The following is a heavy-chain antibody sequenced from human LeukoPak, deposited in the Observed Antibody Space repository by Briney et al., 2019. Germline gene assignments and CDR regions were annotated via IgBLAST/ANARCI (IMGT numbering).Heavy chain of an antibody. D-gene: IGHD3-10*01. CDR3: GRNLGSGSDH. V-gene: IGHV4-59*11. CDR1: GDPISGPY. Sequence: SETLSLTCNVSGDPISGPYWNWIRQSPGRGLEWIGYTHYTGETNYNPSLKSRLTMSVDTSNNQVYLRLSSVTAADTAVYYCGRNLGSGSDHWGQGTLVTVSS. J-gene: IGHJ4*02. CDR2: THYTGET.